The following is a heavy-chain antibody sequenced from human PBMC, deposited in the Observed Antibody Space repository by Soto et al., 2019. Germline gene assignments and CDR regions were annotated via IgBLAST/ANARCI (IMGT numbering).Heavy chain of an antibody. CDR3: ARDQARSSISSAFCYYYDVMDF. CDR2: ISFNNGDT. Sequence: GASVKGSCKTSGYTFSSYTISWVRQAPGQGLEWMGWISFNNGDTKYAQKFQGRVTMTTDTSTSTAYMELRSLRSDDTAVYYCARDQARSSISSAFCYYYDVMDFCGQG. CDR1: GYTFSSYT. D-gene: IGHD3-3*01. J-gene: IGHJ6*02. V-gene: IGHV1-18*04.